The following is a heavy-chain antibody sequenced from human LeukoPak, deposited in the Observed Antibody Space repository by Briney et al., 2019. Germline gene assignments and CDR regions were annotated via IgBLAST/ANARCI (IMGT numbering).Heavy chain of an antibody. Sequence: GVSLRLFCAASGFIYDDYAMQWVRQAPGKALEGVLGLCWNSCSIGHAHSVKGRFTISRDNAKNSLYLQMNSLRAEDTAVYYCARDHFTVAGNLDFWGQGTLVTVSS. CDR1: GFIYDDYA. CDR2: LCWNSCSI. V-gene: IGHV3-9*01. D-gene: IGHD6-19*01. CDR3: ARDHFTVAGNLDF. J-gene: IGHJ4*02.